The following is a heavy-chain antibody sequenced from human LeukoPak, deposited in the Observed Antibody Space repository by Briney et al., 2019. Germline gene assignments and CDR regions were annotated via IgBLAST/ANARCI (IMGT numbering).Heavy chain of an antibody. Sequence: PSQTLSLTCTASGGSISSGGYYWSWIRQPPGKGLEWIGYIYHSGSTYYNPSLKSRVTISVDRSKNQFSLKLSSVTAADTAVYYCAKLQFWSGYRSVESGYFDYWGQGTLVTVSS. J-gene: IGHJ4*02. CDR3: AKLQFWSGYRSVESGYFDY. CDR2: IYHSGST. D-gene: IGHD3-3*01. V-gene: IGHV4-30-2*01. CDR1: GGSISSGGYY.